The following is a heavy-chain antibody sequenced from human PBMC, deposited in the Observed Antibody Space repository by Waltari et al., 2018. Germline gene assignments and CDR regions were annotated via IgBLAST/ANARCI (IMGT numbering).Heavy chain of an antibody. Sequence: EVQLVESGGDLVQPGGSLRLSCTASGFIFSSYWMHWVRQAPGKGLVSVAHSNLDGRITKYADSVKGRFTISRDNARNTLFLQMNSLRAEDTAIYYCVLYSSSFLGDCWGQGTLVTVSS. CDR2: SNLDGRIT. CDR3: VLYSSSFLGDC. V-gene: IGHV3-74*03. J-gene: IGHJ4*02. CDR1: GFIFSSYW. D-gene: IGHD6-13*01.